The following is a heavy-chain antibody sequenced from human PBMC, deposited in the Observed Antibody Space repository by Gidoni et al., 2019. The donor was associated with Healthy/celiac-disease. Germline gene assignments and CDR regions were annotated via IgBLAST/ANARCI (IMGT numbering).Heavy chain of an antibody. CDR1: GFSLSTSGMC. CDR2: IDWDDDK. D-gene: IGHD6-6*01. Sequence: QVTLRESGPALVKPTQTLTLTCTFSGFSLSTSGMCVSWIRQPPGKALEWLALIDWDDDKYYSTSLKTRLTISKDTSKNQVVLTMTNMDPVDTATYYCARIRWIAARPDYFDYWGQGTLVTVSS. J-gene: IGHJ4*02. V-gene: IGHV2-70*01. CDR3: ARIRWIAARPDYFDY.